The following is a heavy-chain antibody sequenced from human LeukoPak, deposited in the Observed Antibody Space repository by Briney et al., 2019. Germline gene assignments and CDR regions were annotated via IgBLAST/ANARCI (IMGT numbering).Heavy chain of an antibody. CDR2: INSDGSST. CDR1: GFTFSSYW. V-gene: IGHV3-74*01. Sequence: GGTLRLSCAASGFTFSSYWMHWVRQAPGKGLVWVSRINSDGSSTSYADSVKGRFTISRDNAKNTLYLQMNSLRAVDTAVYYCARPNYYDDFGDYWGRGTLVTVSS. D-gene: IGHD3-22*01. J-gene: IGHJ4*02. CDR3: ARPNYYDDFGDY.